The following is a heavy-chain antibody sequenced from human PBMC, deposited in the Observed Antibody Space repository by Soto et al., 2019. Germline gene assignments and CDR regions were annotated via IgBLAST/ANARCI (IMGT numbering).Heavy chain of an antibody. CDR3: AKYDSSGWFDP. J-gene: IGHJ5*02. CDR1: GYSISSGYY. Sequence: SETLSLTCAVSGYSISSGYYWGWIRQPPGKGLELIGYIYQSGVSYYNPSLKSRVTISVDTSRNHFSLKLSSVTAADTAVYYCAKYDSSGWFDPWGQGTLVTVSS. CDR2: IYQSGVS. V-gene: IGHV4-38-2*01. D-gene: IGHD3-22*01.